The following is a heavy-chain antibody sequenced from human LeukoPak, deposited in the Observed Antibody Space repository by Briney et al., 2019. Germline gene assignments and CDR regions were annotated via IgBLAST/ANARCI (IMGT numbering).Heavy chain of an antibody. D-gene: IGHD6-13*01. J-gene: IGHJ4*02. V-gene: IGHV5-51*01. Sequence: GESLKISCKGSGYSFTSYWIGWVRQMPGEGLEWMGIIYPGDSDSRYSPSFQGQVTISADKSISTAYLQWSSLKASDTAMYYCARTYSNSWPDYWGQGTLVTVSS. CDR2: IYPGDSDS. CDR3: ARTYSNSWPDY. CDR1: GYSFTSYW.